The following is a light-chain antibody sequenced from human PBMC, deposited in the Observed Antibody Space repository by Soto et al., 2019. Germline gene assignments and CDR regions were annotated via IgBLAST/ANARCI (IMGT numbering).Light chain of an antibody. CDR1: TSDIGHYNY. J-gene: IGLJ1*01. V-gene: IGLV2-14*01. CDR2: EVT. CDR3: SSYTTTFTQV. Sequence: QSALPQPASVSGSPGQSLTISCTRTTSDIGHYNYVSWYQQHPGKVPELLISEVTKRPSGVSDRFSGAKSGNTASLTISGLQAEDEDDYYCSSYTTTFTQVFGTGTKVTVL.